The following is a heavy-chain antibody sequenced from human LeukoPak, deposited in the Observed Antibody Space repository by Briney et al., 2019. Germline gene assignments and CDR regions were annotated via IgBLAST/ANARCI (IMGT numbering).Heavy chain of an antibody. Sequence: GESLKISCKGSGYSFTSYWIGWVRQMPGKGLEWMGIIYPSDSDIRYSPSFKGQVTISADKSTSTAYLQWSSLKDTDTAMYYCARHVLPYSSSSAFDYWGQGTLVTVSS. V-gene: IGHV5-51*01. D-gene: IGHD6-6*01. J-gene: IGHJ4*02. CDR1: GYSFTSYW. CDR2: IYPSDSDI. CDR3: ARHVLPYSSSSAFDY.